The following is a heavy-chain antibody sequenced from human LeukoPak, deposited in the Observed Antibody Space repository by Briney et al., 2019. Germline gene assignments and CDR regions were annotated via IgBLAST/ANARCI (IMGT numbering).Heavy chain of an antibody. V-gene: IGHV3-7*05. D-gene: IGHD1-26*01. CDR1: LSTLSTYW. CDR2: LKQDGSDK. Sequence: GGSLRLSCAASLSTLSTYWMTWLRQTPGGGLEWVASLKQDGSDKYYVDSVKGRFTISRGNAGNSLYLQMNSLRAEDTAVYYCARETRGTVGSYWGQGTLVTVSS. J-gene: IGHJ4*02. CDR3: ARETRGTVGSY.